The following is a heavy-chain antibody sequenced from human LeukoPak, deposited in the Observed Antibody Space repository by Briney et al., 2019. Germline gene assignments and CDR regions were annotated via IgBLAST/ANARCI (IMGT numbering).Heavy chain of an antibody. V-gene: IGHV3-7*04. D-gene: IGHD6-19*01. CDR1: GFDFDNYW. J-gene: IGHJ4*02. Sequence: GGSLRLSCEASGFDFDNYWMTWVRQAPGKGLEWVANMNQDGSEQYYVDSVKGRFSISRDNAKKSLHLQMNSLRAEDTAVYYCSRGQGCAYWGQGTLVTVSS. CDR2: MNQDGSEQ. CDR3: SRGQGCAY.